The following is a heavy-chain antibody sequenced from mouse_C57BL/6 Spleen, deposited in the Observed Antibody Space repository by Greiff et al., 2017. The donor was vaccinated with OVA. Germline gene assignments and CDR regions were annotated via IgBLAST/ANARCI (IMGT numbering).Heavy chain of an antibody. V-gene: IGHV1-39*01. D-gene: IGHD2-5*01. J-gene: IGHJ4*01. CDR1: GYSFTDYN. CDR2: INPNYGTT. CDR3: ARWALWSNYGGDYAMDY. Sequence: VQLQQSGPELVKPGASVKISCKASGYSFTDYNMNWVKQSNGKSLEWIGVINPNYGTTSYNQKFKGKATLTVDQSSSTAYMQLNSLTSEDSAVYYCARWALWSNYGGDYAMDYWGQGTSVTVSS.